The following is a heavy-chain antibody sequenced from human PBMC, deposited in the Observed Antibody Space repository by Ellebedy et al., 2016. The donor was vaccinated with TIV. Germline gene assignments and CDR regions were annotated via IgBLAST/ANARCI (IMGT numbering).Heavy chain of an antibody. CDR2: ISSSSSYI. CDR1: GFSFNNYG. D-gene: IGHD5-18*01. V-gene: IGHV3-21*01. J-gene: IGHJ6*03. CDR3: ARGKENYGYDMDV. Sequence: GESLKISCAASGFSFNNYGMHWVRQAPGKGLEWVSSISSSSSYIYYTDSVKGRFTVSRANSKKSLFLQMNSLRAEDTAVYYCARGKENYGYDMDVWGKGTTITVSS.